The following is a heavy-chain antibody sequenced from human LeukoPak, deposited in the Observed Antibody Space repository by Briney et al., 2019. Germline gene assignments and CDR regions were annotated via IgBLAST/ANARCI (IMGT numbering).Heavy chain of an antibody. Sequence: GGSLRLSCAASGFTFSSYAMHWVRRAPGKGLEYVSAISSNGGSTYYANSVKGRFTISRDNSKNTLYLQMGSLRAEDMAVYYCARSYYYDSSGYCFDYWGQGTLVTVSS. CDR2: ISSNGGST. D-gene: IGHD3-22*01. V-gene: IGHV3-64*01. CDR3: ARSYYYDSSGYCFDY. CDR1: GFTFSSYA. J-gene: IGHJ4*02.